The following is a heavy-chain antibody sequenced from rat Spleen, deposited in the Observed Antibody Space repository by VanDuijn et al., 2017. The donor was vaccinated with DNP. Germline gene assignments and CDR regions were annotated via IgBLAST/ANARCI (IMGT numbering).Heavy chain of an antibody. V-gene: IGHV5-19*01. CDR3: IRRTVVTGAMDA. J-gene: IGHJ4*01. CDR1: GFTFSNYG. CDR2: ISPSGGST. Sequence: EVQLVESGGGLVQPGRSLKLSCAASGFTFSNYGMHWIRQAPTKGLEWVASISPSGGSTYYRDSVKGRFTISRDNAQNTLDLQMNSLRSDDTATYDCIRRTVVTGAMDAWGQGTAVAVSS. D-gene: IGHD1-1*01.